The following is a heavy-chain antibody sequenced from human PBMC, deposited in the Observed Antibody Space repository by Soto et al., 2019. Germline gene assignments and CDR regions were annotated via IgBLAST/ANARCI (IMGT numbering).Heavy chain of an antibody. J-gene: IGHJ6*02. Sequence: SVKVSCKASGGTFSSYAISWVRQAPGQGLEWMGGIIPIFGTANYAQKFQGRVTITADESTSTAYMELSSLRSEDTAVYYCARDEGGYSSSTSCYDYYYGMDVWGQGTTVTVSS. V-gene: IGHV1-69*13. CDR3: ARDEGGYSSSTSCYDYYYGMDV. CDR1: GGTFSSYA. D-gene: IGHD2-2*01. CDR2: IIPIFGTA.